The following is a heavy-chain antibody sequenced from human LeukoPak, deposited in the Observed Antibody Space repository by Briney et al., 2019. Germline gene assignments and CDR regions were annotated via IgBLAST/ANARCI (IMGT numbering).Heavy chain of an antibody. CDR3: ANPPYYDSSGYPVDY. Sequence: GGSLRLSCAASGFTFSSYAMSWVRQAPGKGLEWVSAISGSGGSTYYADSVRGRFTISRDNSKNTLYLQMNSLRAEDTAVYYCANPPYYDSSGYPVDYWGQGTLVTVSS. V-gene: IGHV3-23*01. CDR1: GFTFSSYA. J-gene: IGHJ4*02. CDR2: ISGSGGST. D-gene: IGHD3-22*01.